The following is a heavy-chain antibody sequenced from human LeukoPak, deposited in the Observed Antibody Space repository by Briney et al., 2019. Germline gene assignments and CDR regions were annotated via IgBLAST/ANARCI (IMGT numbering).Heavy chain of an antibody. V-gene: IGHV1-18*01. J-gene: IGHJ4*02. CDR3: ARFLSSVRGVISYYFDY. CDR2: ISAYNGNT. D-gene: IGHD3-10*01. CDR1: GYTFTSYG. Sequence: ASVKVSCKASGYTFTSYGISWVRQAPGQGLEWMGWISAYNGNTNYAQKLQGRVTMTTDTSTSTAYMELRSLRSDDTAVYYCARFLSSVRGVISYYFDYWGQGTLVTVSS.